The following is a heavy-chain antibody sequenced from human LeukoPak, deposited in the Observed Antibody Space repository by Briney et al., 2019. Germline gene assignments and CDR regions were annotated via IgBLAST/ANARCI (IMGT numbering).Heavy chain of an antibody. J-gene: IGHJ3*02. CDR2: IYYSGST. Sequence: SETLSLTCSVSGGSISSYYWGWIRQPPGKGLEWIGYIYYSGSTNYNPSLKSRVTISVDTSKNQFSLKLSSVTAADTAVYYCARRRAVAGAFDIWGQGTMVTVSS. V-gene: IGHV4-59*12. CDR3: ARRRAVAGAFDI. CDR1: GGSISSYY. D-gene: IGHD6-19*01.